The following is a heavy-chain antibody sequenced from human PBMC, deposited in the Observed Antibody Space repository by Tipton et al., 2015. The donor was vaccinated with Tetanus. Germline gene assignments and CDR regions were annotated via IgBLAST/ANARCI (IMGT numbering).Heavy chain of an antibody. Sequence: QLVQSGAEVKKPGASVKVSCKASGYTFTGYYIYWVRQAPGQGLEWMGLVDPNSGGTVYAQKFQGRVTMTMYTSISTAYMELRSLRSDDAAVYYCARGGGDYICYGTAVWGPGTSVTVS. CDR1: GYTFTGYY. CDR3: ARGGGDYICYGTAV. J-gene: IGHJ6*02. V-gene: IGHV1-2*02. D-gene: IGHD3-16*01. CDR2: VDPNSGGT.